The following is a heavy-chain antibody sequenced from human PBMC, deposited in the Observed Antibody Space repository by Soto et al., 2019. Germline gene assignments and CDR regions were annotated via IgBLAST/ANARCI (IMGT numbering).Heavy chain of an antibody. Sequence: EVQLVESGGGLVQPGGSLRLSCAVSGFTFSSFWMHWVRQAPGEGRVWVSRINTDGSSTSYADSVKGRFTISRDNAKNTLYLQMNSLRGEDTAMYYCAKKGVDTFGLSCWGQGTLVGVSS. CDR3: AKKGVDTFGLSC. D-gene: IGHD5-18*01. J-gene: IGHJ4*02. CDR2: INTDGSST. CDR1: GFTFSSFW. V-gene: IGHV3-74*01.